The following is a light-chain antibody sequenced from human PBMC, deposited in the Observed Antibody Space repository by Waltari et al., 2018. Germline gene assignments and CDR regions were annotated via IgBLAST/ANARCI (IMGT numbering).Light chain of an antibody. CDR3: QHFGSSRWT. CDR1: QTLTDNY. Sequence: MVLTQSPGTLSLSPGERATLSCRARQTLTDNYLGWYQQKPGQPPRLLIYAASRRATGIPDRFSGSGSGTDFTLTITRLEPEDFAVFYCQHFGSSRWTFGQGTKVEIK. CDR2: AAS. V-gene: IGKV3-20*01. J-gene: IGKJ1*01.